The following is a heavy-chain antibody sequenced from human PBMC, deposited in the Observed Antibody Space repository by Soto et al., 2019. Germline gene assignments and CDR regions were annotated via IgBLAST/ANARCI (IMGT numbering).Heavy chain of an antibody. CDR1: XXSXXSXX. Sequence: LXLTXTVSXXSXXSXXWSWIRXPPGKGLEKNGYIYYSGSTNYNPSLKSRVTISVDTSKNQFSLKLSSVTAADTAVYYCARDYGLNVDTAMVDYYYYGMDVWGQGTTVTVSS. D-gene: IGHD5-18*01. V-gene: IGHV4-59*01. CDR3: ARDYGLNVDTAMVDYYYYGMDV. J-gene: IGHJ6*02. CDR2: IYYSGST.